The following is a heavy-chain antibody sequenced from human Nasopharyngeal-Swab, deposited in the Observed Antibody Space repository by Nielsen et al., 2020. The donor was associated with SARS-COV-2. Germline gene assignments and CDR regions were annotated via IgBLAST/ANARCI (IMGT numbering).Heavy chain of an antibody. V-gene: IGHV1-8*01. J-gene: IGHJ4*02. CDR2: MNPNSGNT. Sequence: AAVTESCQATGYTYTSYDSNWVRQATGQGRAGMGWMNPNSGNTGYAQKFQGRVTMTRNTSISTAYMELSSLRSEDTAVYYCARPRNWNDGLDYWGQGTLVTVSS. CDR1: GYTYTSYD. CDR3: ARPRNWNDGLDY. D-gene: IGHD1-1*01.